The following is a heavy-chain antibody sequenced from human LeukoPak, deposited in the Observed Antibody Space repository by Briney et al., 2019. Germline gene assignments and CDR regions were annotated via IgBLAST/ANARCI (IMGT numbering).Heavy chain of an antibody. CDR3: ARGSVLVFGELSPFDY. J-gene: IGHJ4*02. CDR1: GYTFTSYG. Sequence: ASVKVSCKASGYTFTSYGISWVRQAPGQGLEWMGWISAYNGNTNYAQKLQGRVTMTTDTSTSTAYMELRSLRSDDTAVYYCARGSVLVFGELSPFDYWGQGTLVTVSS. D-gene: IGHD3-10*02. CDR2: ISAYNGNT. V-gene: IGHV1-18*04.